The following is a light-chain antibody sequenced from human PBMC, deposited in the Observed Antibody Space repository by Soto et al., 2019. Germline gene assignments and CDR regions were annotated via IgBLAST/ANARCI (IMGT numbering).Light chain of an antibody. CDR3: SSYTSISSLGI. CDR1: GSDVGSYKY. CDR2: EVS. V-gene: IGLV2-14*01. J-gene: IGLJ1*01. Sequence: QSALTQPASVSGSLGQSITISCTGTGSDVGSYKYVSWYQQHPGKAPKLILFEVSNRPSGVSDRFSGSKSGNTASLTISGLQAEDEADYFCSSYTSISSLGIFGTGTKLTVL.